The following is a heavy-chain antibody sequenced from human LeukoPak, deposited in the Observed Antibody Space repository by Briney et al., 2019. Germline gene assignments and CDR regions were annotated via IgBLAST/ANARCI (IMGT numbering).Heavy chain of an antibody. D-gene: IGHD3-22*01. CDR3: ARVDYYXSXGYYSYFDY. V-gene: IGHV6-1*01. CDR1: GDSVSSNSAA. Sequence: SQTLSLTCAISGDSVSSNSAAWNWIRQSPSRGLEWLGRTYYRSKWYNDYAVSVKSRMTINPDTSKNQFSLQLNSVTPEDTAVXYCARVDYYXSXGYYSYFDYWGQGTLVIVSS. CDR2: TYYRSKWYN. J-gene: IGHJ4*02.